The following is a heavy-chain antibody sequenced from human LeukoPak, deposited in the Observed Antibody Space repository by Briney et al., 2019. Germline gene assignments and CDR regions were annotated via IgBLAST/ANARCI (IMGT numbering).Heavy chain of an antibody. Sequence: GSLRLSCAASGFTVSSNYMSWIRQPPGRGLEWIGEINHSGSTNYNPSLKSRVTISVDTSKNQFSLKLSSVTAADTAVYYCARGWGGSPGPYYFDYWGQGTLVTVSS. D-gene: IGHD1-26*01. V-gene: IGHV4-34*01. J-gene: IGHJ4*02. CDR2: INHSGST. CDR1: GFTVSSNY. CDR3: ARGWGGSPGPYYFDY.